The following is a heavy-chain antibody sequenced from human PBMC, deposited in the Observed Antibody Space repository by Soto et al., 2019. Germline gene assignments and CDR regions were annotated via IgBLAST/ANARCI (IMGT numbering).Heavy chain of an antibody. Sequence: QVQLVESGGGVVQPGRSLRLSCAASGFTFNRYGMHWVRQAPGKGLEWVAVIWYDGSSEYYADSVKGRFTISRDNSKNTLFLQMNSLRAEDTVVYYCARGVDYFDYWGQGTLVTVSS. V-gene: IGHV3-33*01. CDR3: ARGVDYFDY. J-gene: IGHJ4*02. CDR1: GFTFNRYG. CDR2: IWYDGSSE.